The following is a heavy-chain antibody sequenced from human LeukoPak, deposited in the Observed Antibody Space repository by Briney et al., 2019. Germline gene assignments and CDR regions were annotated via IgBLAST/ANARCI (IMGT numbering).Heavy chain of an antibody. D-gene: IGHD3-3*01. CDR3: ASQASYDFWSGYNYGMDV. J-gene: IGHJ6*02. Sequence: GGSLRLSCAASGFTFSSYWMHWVRQAPGKGLVWVSRINSDGSSTSYADSVKGRFTISRDNTKNTLYLQMNSLRAEDTAVYYCASQASYDFWSGYNYGMDVWGQGATVTVSS. CDR2: INSDGSST. CDR1: GFTFSSYW. V-gene: IGHV3-74*01.